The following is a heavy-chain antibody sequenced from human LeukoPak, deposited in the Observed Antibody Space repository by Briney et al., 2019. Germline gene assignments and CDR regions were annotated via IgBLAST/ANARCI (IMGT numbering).Heavy chain of an antibody. J-gene: IGHJ4*02. CDR1: GFTFSGYG. CDR2: ISSDGSNK. CDR3: AFCGGDCYTFVDY. D-gene: IGHD2-21*02. V-gene: IGHV3-30*03. Sequence: PGGSLRLSCAASGFTFSGYGMHWVRQAPGKGLEGVAVISSDGSNKYYADSVKGRFTISRDNSKNTLYVQMNSLRAEDTAVYYCAFCGGDCYTFVDYWGQGTLVTVSS.